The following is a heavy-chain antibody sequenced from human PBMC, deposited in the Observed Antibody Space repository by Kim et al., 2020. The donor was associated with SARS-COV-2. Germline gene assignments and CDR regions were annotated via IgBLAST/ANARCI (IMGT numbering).Heavy chain of an antibody. CDR1: GFTFSNYW. CDR2: IKQDGSEK. D-gene: IGHD3-22*01. CDR3: ARDGTMIVVGNDAFDF. V-gene: IGHV3-7*01. J-gene: IGHJ3*01. Sequence: GGSLRLSCAASGFTFSNYWMSWVRQAPGKGLEWVASIKQDGSEKYFVDSVKGRFTISRDNAKNSLYLQMNSLRAEDTAVYYCARDGTMIVVGNDAFDFWG.